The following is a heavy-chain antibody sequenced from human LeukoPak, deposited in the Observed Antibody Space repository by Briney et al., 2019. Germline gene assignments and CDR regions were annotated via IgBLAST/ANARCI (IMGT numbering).Heavy chain of an antibody. D-gene: IGHD3-3*01. CDR2: INPSRNT. J-gene: IGHJ4*02. CDR1: GGSFSGYY. Sequence: PSETLSLTCAVYGGSFSGYYWSWIRQPPGKGLEWIGEINPSRNTNYNPSLKSRVTISVDTSKKQFSLKLSSVTAADTAVYYCARRYDFWSGYPPPLDYWGQGTLVTVSS. V-gene: IGHV4-34*01. CDR3: ARRYDFWSGYPPPLDY.